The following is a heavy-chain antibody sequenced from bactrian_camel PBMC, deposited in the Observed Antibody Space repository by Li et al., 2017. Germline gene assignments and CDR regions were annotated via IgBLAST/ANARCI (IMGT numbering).Heavy chain of an antibody. V-gene: IGHV3S53*01. D-gene: IGHD2*01. CDR2: VDSTGNA. J-gene: IGHJ6*01. CDR1: GRTYPNYV. CDR3: AGSWDVSAKWALESMTRPDFGY. Sequence: HVQLVESGGGSVQAGTSLILSCAAVGRTYPNYVMGWFRQAPGKEREGVATVDSTGNANYAESVKGRFTIIMNNAQNTVWLQMNSLLPEDTAVYYCAGSWDVSAKWALESMTRPDFGYWGQGTQVTVS.